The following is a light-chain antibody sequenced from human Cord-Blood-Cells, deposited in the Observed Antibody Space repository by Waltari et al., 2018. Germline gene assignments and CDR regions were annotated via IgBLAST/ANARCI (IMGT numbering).Light chain of an antibody. CDR1: SSNLGAGYY. J-gene: IGLJ2*01. V-gene: IGLV1-40*01. CDR2: GNS. CDR3: QSYDSSLSGVV. Sequence: QSVLTQPPSVSGAPGRRVTISCTGSSSNLGAGYYVHWYQQLPGTAPKLLIYGNSNRPSGVPDRFSGSKSGTSASLAITGLQAEDEADYYCQSYDSSLSGVVFGGGTKLTVL.